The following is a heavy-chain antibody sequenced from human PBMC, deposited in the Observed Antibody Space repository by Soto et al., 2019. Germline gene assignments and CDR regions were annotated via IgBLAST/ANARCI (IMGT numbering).Heavy chain of an antibody. CDR1: GGSISSGGYS. V-gene: IGHV4-30-2*01. Sequence: QLQLQESGSGLVKPSQTLSLTCAVSGGSISSGGYSWSWIRQPPGKGLEWIGYIAHSGSTYYNPSLKSRVTISVDRSKNQFSLKLSSVTAADTAVYYCARAGADFWSGVRFDPWGQGTLVTVSS. J-gene: IGHJ5*02. CDR3: ARAGADFWSGVRFDP. CDR2: IAHSGST. D-gene: IGHD3-3*01.